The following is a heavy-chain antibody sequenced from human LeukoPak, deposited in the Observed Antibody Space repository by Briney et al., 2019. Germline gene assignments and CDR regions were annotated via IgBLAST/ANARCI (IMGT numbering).Heavy chain of an antibody. V-gene: IGHV3-21*01. CDR3: ARDVHGGAFDY. CDR2: ISSSSSYI. Sequence: GGSLRLSCAASGFTFSSYSMNWVRQAPGKGLEWVSSISSSSSYIYYADSVKGRFTISRDNAKNSLFLQMNSLRAEDTAVYYCARDVHGGAFDYWGQGTLVTVSS. CDR1: GFTFSSYS. J-gene: IGHJ4*02. D-gene: IGHD4-23*01.